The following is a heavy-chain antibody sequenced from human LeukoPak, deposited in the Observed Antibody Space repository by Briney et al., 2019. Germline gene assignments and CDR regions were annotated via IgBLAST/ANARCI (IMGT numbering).Heavy chain of an antibody. D-gene: IGHD3-16*02. CDR3: ARDLIADYVWGSYRYSDAFDI. V-gene: IGHV4-34*01. Sequence: SETLSLTCAVYGGSFSGYYWSWIRQPPEKGLEWIGEINHSGSTNYNPSLKSRVTISVDTSKSQFSLKLSSVTAADTAVYYCARDLIADYVWGSYRYSDAFDIWGQGTMVTVSS. J-gene: IGHJ3*02. CDR2: INHSGST. CDR1: GGSFSGYY.